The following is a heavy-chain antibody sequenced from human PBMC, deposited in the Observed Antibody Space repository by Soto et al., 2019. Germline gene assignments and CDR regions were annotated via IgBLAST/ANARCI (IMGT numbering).Heavy chain of an antibody. D-gene: IGHD3-22*01. V-gene: IGHV1-8*01. CDR1: GYTFTSYD. J-gene: IGHJ6*02. Sequence: QVQLVQSGAEVKKPGASVKVSCKASGYTFTSYDINWVRQATGQGLEWMGWMNPNSGNTGYAQKFQGRVTMTRNTATSTAYMELSSLRSEDTAVYYCARGESYYDSSAFLVGMDVWGQGTTVTVSS. CDR2: MNPNSGNT. CDR3: ARGESYYDSSAFLVGMDV.